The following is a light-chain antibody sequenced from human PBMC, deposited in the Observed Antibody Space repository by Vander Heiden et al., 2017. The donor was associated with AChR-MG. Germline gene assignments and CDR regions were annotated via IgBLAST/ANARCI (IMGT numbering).Light chain of an antibody. J-gene: IGKJ3*01. V-gene: IGKV3-11*01. CDR1: QSGSSY. CDR2: DAS. Sequence: EIVLTQSPATLSLSPGERATPSCRASQSGSSYLARYQQKPGQAPRLLIDDASNRATGIPARVSGSGSGTDFTLTISSLEPEDFAVYYCQQRSNWPPIFTFGPGTKVDIK. CDR3: QQRSNWPPIFT.